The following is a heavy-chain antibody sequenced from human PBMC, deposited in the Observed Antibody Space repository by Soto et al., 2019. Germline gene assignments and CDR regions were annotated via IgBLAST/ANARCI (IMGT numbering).Heavy chain of an antibody. D-gene: IGHD1-26*01. CDR1: GGSISSGGYY. CDR3: ARDRVGATWDYYYGMDV. Sequence: PSETLSLTCTVSGGSISSGGYYWSWIRQHPGKGLEWIGYIYYSGSTYYNPSLKSRVTISVDTSKNQFSLKLSSVTAADTAVYYCARDRVGATWDYYYGMDVWGQGTTVTVSS. J-gene: IGHJ6*02. CDR2: IYYSGST. V-gene: IGHV4-31*03.